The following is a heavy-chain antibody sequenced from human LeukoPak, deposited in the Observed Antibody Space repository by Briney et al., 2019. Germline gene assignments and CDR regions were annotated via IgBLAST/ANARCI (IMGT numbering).Heavy chain of an antibody. J-gene: IGHJ1*01. CDR3: ASSSWHPGNFQQ. D-gene: IGHD6-13*01. Sequence: PGGFLRLSCAASGFSFSDYYMSWIRQAPGKGLEWVSYISAGGRYTNYADSVKGRFTISRDNAKNSLYLQMNSLSAEDTALYYCASSSWHPGNFQQWGQGTLVTVSS. V-gene: IGHV3-11*03. CDR2: ISAGGRYT. CDR1: GFSFSDYY.